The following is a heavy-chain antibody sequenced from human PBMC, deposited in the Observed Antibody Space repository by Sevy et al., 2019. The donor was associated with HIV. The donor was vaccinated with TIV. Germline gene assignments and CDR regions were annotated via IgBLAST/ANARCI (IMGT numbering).Heavy chain of an antibody. CDR1: GGPISTCTNF. CDR2: IYCGGST. D-gene: IGHD3-16*01. Sequence: SETLSLTCIVSGGPISTCTNFWGWIRQPPGKGLEWIGSIYCGGSTYYNPSLKSRAAISVDTSKNQFSLKVNPVSAADTAVYYCARGRITFFHDWGQGALVTVSS. J-gene: IGHJ4*02. CDR3: ARGRITFFHD. V-gene: IGHV4-39*01.